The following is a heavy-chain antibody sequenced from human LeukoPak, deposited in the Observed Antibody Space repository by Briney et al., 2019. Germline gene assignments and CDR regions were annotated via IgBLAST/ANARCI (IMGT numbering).Heavy chain of an antibody. D-gene: IGHD1-26*01. Sequence: PGGSLRLSCAASGFTFSSYSMSWVRQAPGKGLEWVSTISSSGGSKYYADSVKGRFTISRDNSKNTMYLQMNSLRVEDTAVYYCAKAGGGSYWDYWGQGPLVTVSS. V-gene: IGHV3-23*01. CDR3: AKAGGGSYWDY. CDR1: GFTFSSYS. CDR2: ISSSGGSK. J-gene: IGHJ4*02.